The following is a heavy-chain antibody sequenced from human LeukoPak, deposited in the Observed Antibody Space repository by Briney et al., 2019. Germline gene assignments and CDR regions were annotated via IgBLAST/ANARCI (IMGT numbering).Heavy chain of an antibody. CDR3: ARDQDSGYGDAFDI. CDR2: ISGSGGST. J-gene: IGHJ3*02. V-gene: IGHV3-23*01. Sequence: GGSLRLSCAASGFTFSSYAMGWVRQAPGKGLEWVSGISGSGGSTDYADSVKARFTISRDNSKNTLYLQMNSLRAEDTAVYYCARDQDSGYGDAFDIWGQGTMVTVSS. CDR1: GFTFSSYA. D-gene: IGHD5-12*01.